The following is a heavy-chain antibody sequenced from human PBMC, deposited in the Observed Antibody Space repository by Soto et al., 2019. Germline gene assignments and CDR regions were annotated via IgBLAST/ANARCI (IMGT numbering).Heavy chain of an antibody. D-gene: IGHD2-15*01. CDR2: IRSKANSYAT. CDR1: GFTFSGSA. J-gene: IGHJ3*02. Sequence: GGSLRLSCAASGFTFSGSAMHWVRQASGKGLEWVGRIRSKANSYATAYAASVKGRFTISRDDSKNTAYLQMNSLKTEDTAVYYCTRPPGILCSGGSCYAFDIWGQGTMVTVSS. CDR3: TRPPGILCSGGSCYAFDI. V-gene: IGHV3-73*01.